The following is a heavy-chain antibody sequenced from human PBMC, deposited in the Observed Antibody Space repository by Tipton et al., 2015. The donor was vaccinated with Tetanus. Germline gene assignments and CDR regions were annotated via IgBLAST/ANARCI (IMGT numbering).Heavy chain of an antibody. CDR1: GGSISYTNYY. J-gene: IGHJ5*02. CDR3: AKVPWEGVYANWFDP. Sequence: TLSLTCSVSGGSISYTNYYWGWIRQAPGKGLEWIGSIYNTGNAYYNPSLKSRVTISVDTSKNQFSLKLSSVTAADTAVYYCAKVPWEGVYANWFDPWGQGTLVTVSS. CDR2: IYNTGNA. D-gene: IGHD2-8*01. V-gene: IGHV4-39*07.